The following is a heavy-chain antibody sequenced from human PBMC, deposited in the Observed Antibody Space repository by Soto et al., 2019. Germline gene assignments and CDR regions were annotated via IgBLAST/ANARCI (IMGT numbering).Heavy chain of an antibody. J-gene: IGHJ5*02. V-gene: IGHV4-4*07. Sequence: SETLSLTCSVSGGSVSSHYWSWVRQPAGKGLEWIGRIYISGNSKYNPSFKSRVTMSVDTSKNQVSLRLSSVTAADTAVYYCARELKPYNSGWYFTLSWSQGTQVTVSS. CDR3: ARELKPYNSGWYFTLS. CDR1: GGSVSSHY. CDR2: IYISGNS. D-gene: IGHD6-19*01.